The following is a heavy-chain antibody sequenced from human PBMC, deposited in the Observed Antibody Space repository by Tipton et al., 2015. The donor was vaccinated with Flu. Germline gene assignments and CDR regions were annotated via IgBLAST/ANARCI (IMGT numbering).Heavy chain of an antibody. J-gene: IGHJ4*02. Sequence: SLRLSCAASGFPFSRYEMNWVRQAPGKGLEWLSYITSSGSRIYYADSVNGRFTVSRDNAKNSLYLQMNSLRAEDTAVYYCAREGRTRDYGSGSSAALFDNWGQGTLVTVSS. CDR3: AREGRTRDYGSGSSAALFDN. V-gene: IGHV3-48*03. CDR2: ITSSGSRI. D-gene: IGHD3-10*01. CDR1: GFPFSRYE.